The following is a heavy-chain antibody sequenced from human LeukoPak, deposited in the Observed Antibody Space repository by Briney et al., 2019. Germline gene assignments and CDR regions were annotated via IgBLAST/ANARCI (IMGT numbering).Heavy chain of an antibody. CDR3: ARGQSWKVGATDFDY. D-gene: IGHD1-26*01. Sequence: SETLSLTCTVSGDSISSTNYYWGWIRQPPGKGLEWIGSIYYSGSTYYNPSLESRVTISVDTSKNQFSLKLSSVTAADTAVYYCARGQSWKVGATDFDYWGQGTLVTVSS. J-gene: IGHJ4*02. CDR2: IYYSGST. CDR1: GDSISSTNYY. V-gene: IGHV4-39*07.